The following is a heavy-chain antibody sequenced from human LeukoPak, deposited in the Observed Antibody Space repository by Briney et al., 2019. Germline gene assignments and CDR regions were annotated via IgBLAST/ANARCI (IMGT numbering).Heavy chain of an antibody. Sequence: GGSLRLSCAASGFTFSSYGMHWVRQAPGKGLEWVAVIWYDGSNKYYADSVKGRFTISRDNSKNTLYLQMNSLRAEDTAVYYCARADIVVVPAHFDYWGQGTLVTVSS. D-gene: IGHD2-2*01. CDR2: IWYDGSNK. J-gene: IGHJ4*02. V-gene: IGHV3-33*08. CDR3: ARADIVVVPAHFDY. CDR1: GFTFSSYG.